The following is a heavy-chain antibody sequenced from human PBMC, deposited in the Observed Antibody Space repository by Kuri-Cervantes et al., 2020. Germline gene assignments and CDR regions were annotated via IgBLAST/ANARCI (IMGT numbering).Heavy chain of an antibody. D-gene: IGHD3-10*01. V-gene: IGHV4-39*07. J-gene: IGHJ5*02. CDR2: IYYSGST. CDR3: ARTITMVRAAFDP. Sequence: SETLSLTCTVSGGSISSGGYYWGWIRQPPGKGLEWIGSIYYSGSTYYNPSLKSRVTISVDTSKNQFSLKLSSVTAADTAAYYCARTITMVRAAFDPWGQGTLVTVSS. CDR1: GGSISSGGYY.